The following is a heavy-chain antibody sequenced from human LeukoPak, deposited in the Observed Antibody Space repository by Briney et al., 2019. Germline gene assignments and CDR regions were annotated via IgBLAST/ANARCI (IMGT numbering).Heavy chain of an antibody. CDR2: INHSGST. CDR3: ARASEICSSTSCYSRFDY. CDR1: GGSFSGYY. Sequence: PSETLSLTCAVYGGSFSGYYWSWIRRPPGKGLEWIGEINHSGSTNYNPSPKSRVTISVDTSKNQFSLKLSSVTAADTAVYYCARASEICSSTSCYSRFDYWGQGTLVTVSS. J-gene: IGHJ4*02. D-gene: IGHD2-2*02. V-gene: IGHV4-34*01.